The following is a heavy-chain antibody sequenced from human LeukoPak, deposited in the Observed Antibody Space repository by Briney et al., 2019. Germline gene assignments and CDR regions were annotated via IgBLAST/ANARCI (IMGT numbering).Heavy chain of an antibody. D-gene: IGHD3-22*01. Sequence: ASVKVSCKASRYTFTGYYMHWVRQAPGQGLEWMGIINPSGGSTSYAQKFQGRVTMTRDTSTSTVYMELSSLRSEDTAVYYCARDTREHYYDSSDFDYWGQGTLVTVSS. J-gene: IGHJ4*02. CDR3: ARDTREHYYDSSDFDY. V-gene: IGHV1-46*01. CDR1: RYTFTGYY. CDR2: INPSGGST.